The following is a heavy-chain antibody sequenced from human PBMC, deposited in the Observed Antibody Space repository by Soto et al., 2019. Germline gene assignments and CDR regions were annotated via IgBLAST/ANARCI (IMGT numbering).Heavy chain of an antibody. V-gene: IGHV4-34*01. D-gene: IGHD6-6*01. CDR2: INHSGST. CDR3: ARAIAARAYNWFDP. Sequence: QVQLQQWGAGLLKPSETLSLTCAVYGGSFSGYYWSWIRQPPGKGLEWIGEINHSGSTNYNPSLKSRVTISVDTSKNQFSLKLSSVTAADTAVYYCARAIAARAYNWFDPWGQGTLVTVSS. J-gene: IGHJ5*02. CDR1: GGSFSGYY.